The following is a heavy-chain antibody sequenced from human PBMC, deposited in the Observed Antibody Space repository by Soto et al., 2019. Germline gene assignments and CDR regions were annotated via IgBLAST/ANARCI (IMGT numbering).Heavy chain of an antibody. D-gene: IGHD3-22*01. CDR1: GFTFSSFA. CDR2: ISSDGSNK. V-gene: IGHV3-30-3*01. CDR3: ASPDSYFEY. Sequence: GGSLRLSCAASGFTFSSFAMHWVRQTPAKGLEWVAVISSDGSNKYYADSVKGRFTISRDNSKNTLYLQMNSLRAEDTAVYYCASPDSYFEYWGQGTLVTV. J-gene: IGHJ4*02.